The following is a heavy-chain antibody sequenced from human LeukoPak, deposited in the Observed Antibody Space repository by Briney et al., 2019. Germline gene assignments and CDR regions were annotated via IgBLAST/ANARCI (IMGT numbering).Heavy chain of an antibody. J-gene: IGHJ4*02. CDR2: ILYDGSNK. CDR3: ARQVGDY. Sequence: GGSLRLSCAASGFTFSSYAMHWVRQAPGKGLEWVAVILYDGSNKYYADSVKGRFTISRDNSKNTLYLQMNSLRAEDTAVYYCARQVGDYWGQGTLVTVSS. V-gene: IGHV3-30-3*01. CDR1: GFTFSSYA.